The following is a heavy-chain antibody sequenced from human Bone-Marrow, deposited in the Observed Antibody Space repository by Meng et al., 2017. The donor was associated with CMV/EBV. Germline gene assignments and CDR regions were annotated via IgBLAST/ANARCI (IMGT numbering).Heavy chain of an antibody. D-gene: IGHD6-13*01. CDR1: GYSISSGYY. CDR3: ARDLSGISDWFDP. V-gene: IGHV4-38-2*02. Sequence: SETLSLTCTVSGYSISSGYYWGWIRQPPGKGLEWIGSIYHSGSTYYNPSLKSRVTISVDTSKNQFSLKLSSVTAADTAVYYCARDLSGISDWFDPWGQGTLVTVPS. CDR2: IYHSGST. J-gene: IGHJ5*02.